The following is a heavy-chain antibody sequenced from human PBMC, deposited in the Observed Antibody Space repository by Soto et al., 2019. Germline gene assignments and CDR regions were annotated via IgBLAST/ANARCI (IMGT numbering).Heavy chain of an antibody. J-gene: IGHJ6*02. Sequence: GGSLRLSCTASGFTFGDYAMSWFRQAPGKGLEWVGFIRSKAYGGTTEYAASVKGRFTISRDDSKSIAYLQMNSLKTEDTAVYYCTRAWIGDYVFPGMDVWGQGTTVTVSS. CDR1: GFTFGDYA. V-gene: IGHV3-49*03. CDR3: TRAWIGDYVFPGMDV. D-gene: IGHD4-17*01. CDR2: IRSKAYGGTT.